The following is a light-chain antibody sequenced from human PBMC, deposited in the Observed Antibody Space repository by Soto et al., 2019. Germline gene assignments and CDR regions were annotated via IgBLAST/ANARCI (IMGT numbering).Light chain of an antibody. J-gene: IGLJ3*02. CDR3: QNWGTGIWV. V-gene: IGLV4-69*02. Sequence: QPVLTQSPYASASLGASVKLTSTLSSGHSSYDIAWHQQQPEKGPRYLMKLNSDGSHSKGDGIPDRFSGSSSVAERYLTISSLQSEDEADYYCQNWGTGIWVFGGGTKLTVL. CDR2: LNSDGSH. CDR1: SGHSSYD.